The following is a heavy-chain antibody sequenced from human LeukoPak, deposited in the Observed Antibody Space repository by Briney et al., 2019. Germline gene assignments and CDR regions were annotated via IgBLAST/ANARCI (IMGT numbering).Heavy chain of an antibody. J-gene: IGHJ3*02. Sequence: ALVKVSCKASGYTFTSYGISWVRQAPGQGLEWMGWISAYDDNTKYAQKLQGRVTMTTDTSTSTAYMELRSLRSDDTAVYYCASRSGRSYYYDSGGPPRDAFDIWGQGTMVTVSS. D-gene: IGHD3-10*01. CDR3: ASRSGRSYYYDSGGPPRDAFDI. CDR2: ISAYDDNT. V-gene: IGHV1-18*01. CDR1: GYTFTSYG.